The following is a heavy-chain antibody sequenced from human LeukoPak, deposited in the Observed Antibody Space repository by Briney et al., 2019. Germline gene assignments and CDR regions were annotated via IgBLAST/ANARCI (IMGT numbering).Heavy chain of an antibody. Sequence: PGGSLRLSCAASGFTFSSYWIHWVRQAPGKGLVWVSRITNGDSSTTYADSVKGRFTISRDNAKNTPYLQMSSLRVEDTAVYYFARGPPGLYNRDAGGKGPT. J-gene: IGHJ6*03. CDR3: ARGPPGLYNRDA. CDR2: ITNGDSST. CDR1: GFTFSSYW. D-gene: IGHD3-10*01. V-gene: IGHV3-74*01.